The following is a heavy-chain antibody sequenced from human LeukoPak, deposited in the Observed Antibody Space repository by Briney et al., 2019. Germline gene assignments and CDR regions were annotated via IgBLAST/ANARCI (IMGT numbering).Heavy chain of an antibody. Sequence: KSGGSLRLSCAASGLTFSSYSFHWVRQAPGKGPEWVSSISTRSGTYTYYADSVKGRFIISRDNAKNSLYLQMNSLRSDDTAVYYCASSGAISMIRNNWFDPWGQGTLVTVSA. J-gene: IGHJ5*02. CDR1: GLTFSSYS. V-gene: IGHV3-21*01. D-gene: IGHD3-22*01. CDR2: ISTRSGTYT. CDR3: ASSGAISMIRNNWFDP.